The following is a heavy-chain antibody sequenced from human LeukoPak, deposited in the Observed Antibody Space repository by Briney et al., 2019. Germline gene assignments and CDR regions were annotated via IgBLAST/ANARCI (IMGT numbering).Heavy chain of an antibody. CDR2: IYYSGST. Sequence: PSETLSLTCTVSGGSISSSSYYRGWIRQPPGKGLGWIGSIYYSGSTYYNPSLKSRVTISVDTSKNQFSLKLSSVTAADTAVYYCARVTSLGGGSSWNPYYFDYWGQGTLVTVSS. D-gene: IGHD6-13*01. CDR1: GGSISSSSYY. J-gene: IGHJ4*02. CDR3: ARVTSLGGGSSWNPYYFDY. V-gene: IGHV4-39*07.